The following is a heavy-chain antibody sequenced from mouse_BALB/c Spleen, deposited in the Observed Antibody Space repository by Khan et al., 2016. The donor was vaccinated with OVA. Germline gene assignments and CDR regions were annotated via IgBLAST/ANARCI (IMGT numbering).Heavy chain of an antibody. CDR2: ISSGGDYT. CDR3: ADHLTGSFAY. CDR1: GFTFSSYS. J-gene: IGHJ3*01. V-gene: IGHV5-6*01. Sequence: VELVESGGDLVKPGGSLKLSCAASGFTFSSYSMSWVRQTPDKRLEWVASISSGGDYTYSPASVKGRFTISRDKAKNTLYLQMSELKSEDTAMYYCADHLTGSFAYGGQGTLVTVSA. D-gene: IGHD4-1*01.